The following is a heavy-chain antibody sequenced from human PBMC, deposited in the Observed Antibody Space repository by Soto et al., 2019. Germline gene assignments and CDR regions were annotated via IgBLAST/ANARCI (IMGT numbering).Heavy chain of an antibody. D-gene: IGHD5-12*01. CDR2: IYWDDGI. Sequence: QITLKESGPTLVKPTQTLTLTCTFSGFSLSTSGVGVGWIRQPPGKALEWLALIYWDDGIYYSPSLKSRLTVTKDTYKNQVVLTMTNMDPVDTATYYCAHRPRGNAMRRFDPWGQGTLVTVSS. J-gene: IGHJ5*02. V-gene: IGHV2-5*02. CDR1: GFSLSTSGVG. CDR3: AHRPRGNAMRRFDP.